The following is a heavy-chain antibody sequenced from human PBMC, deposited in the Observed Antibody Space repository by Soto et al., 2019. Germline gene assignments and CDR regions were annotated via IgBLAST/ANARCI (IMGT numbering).Heavy chain of an antibody. Sequence: EVVLLESGGGLEQPGGSLRLSCAASGFIFENFGMSWVRQAPGKGLEWISSISGSGFKKYYADSVKGRFTISRDNSKSTVYLEFNNLRAEDTAVYHCAKNQGVELVPLATVDWFDPWGQGSVVTDSS. J-gene: IGHJ5*02. CDR2: ISGSGFKK. V-gene: IGHV3-23*01. D-gene: IGHD1-26*01. CDR1: GFIFENFG. CDR3: AKNQGVELVPLATVDWFDP.